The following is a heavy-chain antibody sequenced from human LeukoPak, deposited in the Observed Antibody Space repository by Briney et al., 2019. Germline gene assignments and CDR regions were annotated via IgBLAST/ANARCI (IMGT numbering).Heavy chain of an antibody. CDR3: TREFDY. CDR2: IYTNDNT. V-gene: IGHV3-53*01. J-gene: IGHJ4*02. Sequence: PGGSLRLSCAASGNYWMHWVRQAPGKGLVWVSVIYTNDNTYYADSVKGRFTISRDNSKNTLYLQMNSLRAEDTAMYYCTREFDYWGQGTLVTVSS. CDR1: GNYW.